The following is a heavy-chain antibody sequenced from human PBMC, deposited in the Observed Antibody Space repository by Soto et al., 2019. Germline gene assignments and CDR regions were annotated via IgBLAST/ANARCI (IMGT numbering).Heavy chain of an antibody. Sequence: PGGSLRLSCAASGFTFSSYAMSWVRQAPGKGLEWVSAISGSGGSTYYADSVKGRFTISRDNSKNTLYLQMNSPRAEDTAVYYCAKDQQRFLEWLLYRYYYYGMDVWGRGTTVTVSS. CDR1: GFTFSSYA. CDR3: AKDQQRFLEWLLYRYYYYGMDV. V-gene: IGHV3-23*01. D-gene: IGHD3-3*01. CDR2: ISGSGGST. J-gene: IGHJ6*02.